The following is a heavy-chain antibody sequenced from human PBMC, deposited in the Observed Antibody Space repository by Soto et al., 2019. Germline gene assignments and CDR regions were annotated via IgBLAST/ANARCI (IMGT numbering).Heavy chain of an antibody. J-gene: IGHJ3*02. CDR2: IYHSGST. Sequence: SDALSRTCAVSGGAIISSNWWSWVRQPPGKGLEWIGEIYHSGSTNYNPSLKSRVTISVDKSKNQFSLKLSSVTAADTAVYYCARDSHTGADAFDIWGQGTMVTVS. CDR3: ARDSHTGADAFDI. CDR1: GGAIISSNW. V-gene: IGHV4-4*02. D-gene: IGHD7-27*01.